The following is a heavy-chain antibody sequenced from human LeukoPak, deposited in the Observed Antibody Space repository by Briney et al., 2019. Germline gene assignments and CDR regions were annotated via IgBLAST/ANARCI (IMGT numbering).Heavy chain of an antibody. V-gene: IGHV3-30*18. CDR3: AKAVAGIQLDY. Sequence: GGSLRLSCAASGFTFSSYGMHWVRQAPGKGLEWMAVISYDGSNKYYADSVKGRFTISRDNSKNTLYLQMNSLRAEDTAVYYCAKAVAGIQLDYWGQGTLVTVSS. CDR1: GFTFSSYG. J-gene: IGHJ4*02. D-gene: IGHD6-19*01. CDR2: ISYDGSNK.